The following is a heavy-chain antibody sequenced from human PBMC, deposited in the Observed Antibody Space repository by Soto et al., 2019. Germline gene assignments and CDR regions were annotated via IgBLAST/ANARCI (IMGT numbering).Heavy chain of an antibody. CDR3: ARTAAAGKYYYGVDV. J-gene: IGHJ6*02. D-gene: IGHD6-13*01. CDR2: IYPGDSDT. Sequence: SLKISCKGSGYSFTSYWIGWVRQMPGKGLEWMGIIYPGDSDTRYSPSFQGQVTISADKSITTAYLQWSSLKASDTAMYYCARTAAAGKYYYGVDVWGQGTTVTVSS. CDR1: GYSFTSYW. V-gene: IGHV5-51*01.